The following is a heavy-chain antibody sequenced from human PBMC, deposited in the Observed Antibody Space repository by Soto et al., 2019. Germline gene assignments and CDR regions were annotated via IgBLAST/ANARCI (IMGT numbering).Heavy chain of an antibody. D-gene: IGHD4-17*01. Sequence: GGSLRLSCAASGFVFTNYVMHWVRQAPGKGLEWVGRIKIKTAGGTTDYAAPVQGRFTISRDESRNTLYLQMNSLKTEDTAVYYCTSLYYGHWGQGTLVTVSS. J-gene: IGHJ4*02. CDR3: TSLYYGH. V-gene: IGHV3-15*07. CDR1: GFVFTNYV. CDR2: IKIKTAGGTT.